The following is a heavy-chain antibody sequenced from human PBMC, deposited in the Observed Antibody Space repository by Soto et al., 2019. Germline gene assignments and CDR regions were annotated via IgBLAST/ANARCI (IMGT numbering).Heavy chain of an antibody. CDR2: ISYDGSNK. V-gene: IGHV3-30*18. D-gene: IGHD6-6*01. Sequence: GGSLRLSCAVSGFTFSSYGMHWVRQAPGKGLEWVAVISYDGSNKYYADSVKGRFTISRDNSKNTLYLQMNSLRAEDTAVYYCAKGASDYYYYGMDVWGQGTTVTVSS. J-gene: IGHJ6*02. CDR3: AKGASDYYYYGMDV. CDR1: GFTFSSYG.